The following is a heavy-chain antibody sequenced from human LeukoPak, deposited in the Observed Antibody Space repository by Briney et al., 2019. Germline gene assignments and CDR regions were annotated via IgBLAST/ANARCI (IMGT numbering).Heavy chain of an antibody. D-gene: IGHD2-2*01. CDR3: AGSPSAWDIVVVPAAMAY. CDR2: IYYSGST. Sequence: SETLSLTCTVSGGSISSSSYYWGWIRQPPGKGLKWIGSIYYSGSTYYNPSLKSRVTISVDTSKNQFSLKLSSVTAADTAVYYCAGSPSAWDIVVVPAAMAYWGQGTLVTVSS. J-gene: IGHJ4*02. V-gene: IGHV4-39*01. CDR1: GGSISSSSYY.